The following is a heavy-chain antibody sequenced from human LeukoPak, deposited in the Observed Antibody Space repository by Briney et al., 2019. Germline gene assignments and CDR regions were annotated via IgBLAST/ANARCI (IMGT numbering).Heavy chain of an antibody. Sequence: ASVKVSCKASGYTFTNYYMHWVRQAPGQGLEWMGFINPTGTGTNYAQKFRGRVTLTRDTSTTTVYMELSSLRSEDTAVYYCAREESGGYFDYWGQGTPVTVSS. CDR3: AREESGGYFDY. V-gene: IGHV1-46*01. D-gene: IGHD2-8*02. CDR1: GYTFTNYY. J-gene: IGHJ4*02. CDR2: INPTGTGT.